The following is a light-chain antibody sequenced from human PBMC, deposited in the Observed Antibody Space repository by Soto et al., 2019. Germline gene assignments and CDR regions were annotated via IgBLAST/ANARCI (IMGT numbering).Light chain of an antibody. J-gene: IGLJ2*01. CDR1: SSDVGGYKS. CDR2: DVS. V-gene: IGLV2-14*01. CDR3: SSYTSSSTSVV. Sequence: QSVLTQPASVSGSPGQSITISCTGTSSDVGGYKSVSWYQQHPGKAPKLMIYDVSNRPSGVSNRFSGSKSGNTASLTISGLQAEDEADYYCSSYTSSSTSVVFGGGTKVTVL.